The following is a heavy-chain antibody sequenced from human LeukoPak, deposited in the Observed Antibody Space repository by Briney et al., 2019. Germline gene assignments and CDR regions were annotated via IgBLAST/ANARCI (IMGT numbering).Heavy chain of an antibody. CDR1: GFTVNNNH. D-gene: IGHD6-19*01. CDR2: IQSGST. CDR3: ARDRGDTSGWPIIDY. V-gene: IGHV3-66*01. J-gene: IGHJ4*02. Sequence: PGGSLRLSCAASGFTVNNNHMSWVRQAPGKGLEWVSLIQSGSTHYADSVKGRFTISRDNSKNTLYLQMSSLRAEDTAVYYCARDRGDTSGWPIIDYWGQGTLVTVSS.